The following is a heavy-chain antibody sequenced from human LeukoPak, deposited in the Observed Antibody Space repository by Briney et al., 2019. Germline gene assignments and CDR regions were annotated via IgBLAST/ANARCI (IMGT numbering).Heavy chain of an antibody. CDR2: IYYSGST. J-gene: IGHJ6*03. CDR1: GGSISSSSYY. D-gene: IGHD3-16*01. CDR3: ARLFDGGYYYYYYMDV. Sequence: KPSETLSLTCTVSGGSISSSSYYWGWIRQPPGKGLEWIGSIYYSGSTYYNPSLKSRVTISVDTSKNQFSLKLSSVTAADTAVYYCARLFDGGYYYYYYMDVWGKGTTVTVSS. V-gene: IGHV4-39*01.